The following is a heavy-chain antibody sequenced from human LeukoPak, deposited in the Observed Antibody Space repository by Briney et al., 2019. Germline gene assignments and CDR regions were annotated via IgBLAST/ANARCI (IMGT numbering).Heavy chain of an antibody. D-gene: IGHD3-22*01. V-gene: IGHV3-74*01. CDR3: ARISYDSSGYFDY. CDR1: GFTFNSYW. Sequence: PGGSLRLSCAASGFTFNSYWMHWVRLVPGKGPVWVSHITSGETNTNYAESVKGRFTISRDNAKNTLYLQMNSLGAEDTAMYYCARISYDSSGYFDYWGQGTLVTVSS. CDR2: ITSGETNT. J-gene: IGHJ4*02.